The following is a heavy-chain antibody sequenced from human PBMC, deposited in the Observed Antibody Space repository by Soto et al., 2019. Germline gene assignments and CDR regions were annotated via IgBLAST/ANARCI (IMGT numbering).Heavy chain of an antibody. V-gene: IGHV4-4*02. CDR3: ARGRRTFQTTRVFFDP. J-gene: IGHJ5*02. Sequence: QLQLQESGPGLVKPSGTLSLTCTVSGGAIDSSNWWTWVRQFPGKGLQWVGEIHHTGTTNYNPSLQSRINVSIDKSKRQFSMDLLSVTAADTAIYYCARGRRTFQTTRVFFDPWGPGILVTVSS. D-gene: IGHD1-26*01. CDR2: IHHTGTT. CDR1: GGAIDSSNW.